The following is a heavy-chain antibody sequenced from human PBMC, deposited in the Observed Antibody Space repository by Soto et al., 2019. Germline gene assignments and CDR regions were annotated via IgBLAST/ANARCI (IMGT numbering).Heavy chain of an antibody. Sequence: QVQLQESGPGLVKPSQTLSLTCTVSGGSISSGGYYWSWIRQHPGKGLGWIGYIYYSGSTYYNPSLKSRVTISVDQSKNQFSLKLSSVTAADTAVYYCARASPTYCGGECYPLDYWGQGTLVTVSS. V-gene: IGHV4-31*03. CDR1: GGSISSGGYY. CDR3: ARASPTYCGGECYPLDY. CDR2: IYYSGST. J-gene: IGHJ4*02. D-gene: IGHD2-21*01.